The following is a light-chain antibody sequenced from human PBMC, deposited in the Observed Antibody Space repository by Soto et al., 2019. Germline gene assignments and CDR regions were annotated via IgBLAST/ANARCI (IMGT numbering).Light chain of an antibody. J-gene: IGLJ1*01. CDR1: SSDVGAYDY. Sequence: ALPQPASVSGSPGQSITVSCTGTSSDVGAYDYVSWYQHHPGKAPKLMIYDVSYRPSGVSNRFSGSKSGNMASLTISGLQAEYEADYYCSSYTSSSTLVFGTGTKLTVL. V-gene: IGLV2-14*03. CDR2: DVS. CDR3: SSYTSSSTLV.